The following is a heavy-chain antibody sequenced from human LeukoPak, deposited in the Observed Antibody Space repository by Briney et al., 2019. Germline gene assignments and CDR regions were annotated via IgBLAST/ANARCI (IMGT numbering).Heavy chain of an antibody. Sequence: PSETLSLTCAVYGGSFSGYYWSWIRQPPGKGLEWIGEINHSGSTNYNPSLKSRVTISVDTSKNQFSLKLSSVTAADTAVYYCARIGYGIDYWGQGTLVTVSS. CDR3: ARIGYGIDY. D-gene: IGHD5-18*01. CDR1: GGSFSGYY. J-gene: IGHJ4*02. CDR2: INHSGST. V-gene: IGHV4-34*01.